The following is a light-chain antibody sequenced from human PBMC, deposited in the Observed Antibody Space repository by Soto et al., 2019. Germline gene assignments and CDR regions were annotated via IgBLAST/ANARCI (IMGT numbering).Light chain of an antibody. Sequence: DIQMTQSPSTLSASVGDRLTIICRASLTINSWLAWYQQKPGKAPRLLIYKASNLESGVPSRFSGSGSGTEFTLTISSLQPDDFATYYCQQYDRIPYTFGQGTKLDI. CDR3: QQYDRIPYT. CDR1: LTINSW. J-gene: IGKJ2*01. CDR2: KAS. V-gene: IGKV1-5*03.